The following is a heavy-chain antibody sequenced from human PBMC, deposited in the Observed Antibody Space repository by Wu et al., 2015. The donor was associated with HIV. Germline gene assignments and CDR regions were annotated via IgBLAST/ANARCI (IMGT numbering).Heavy chain of an antibody. CDR1: GGTFSSYS. V-gene: IGHV1-69*13. D-gene: IGHD1-26*01. CDR2: IIPIFGTA. Sequence: QVQLVQSGAEVKKPGSSVRVSCKASGGTFSSYSISWVRQAPGQGLEWVGRIIPIFGTANYAQKFQGRVTITAGESTSTAYMELSSLRSGDTAVYYCATEDHHYSESHYSSEFGSWGQGTLVTVSS. CDR3: ATEDHHYSESHYSSEFGS. J-gene: IGHJ4*02.